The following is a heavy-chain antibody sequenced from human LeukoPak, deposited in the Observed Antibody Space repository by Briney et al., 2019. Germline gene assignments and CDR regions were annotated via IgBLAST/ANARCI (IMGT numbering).Heavy chain of an antibody. D-gene: IGHD3-10*01. CDR1: GYTFTGYY. CDR2: INPKSGGT. V-gene: IGHV1-2*02. J-gene: IGHJ5*02. CDR3: AREMVRGVIITENWFDP. Sequence: ASVKDSCKASGYTFTGYYMHSLRQAPGQRLAWMGWINPKSGGTNYAQKFQGRVTMTRDTSISTAYMELSRLRSDDTAVYYCAREMVRGVIITENWFDPWGQGTLVTVSS.